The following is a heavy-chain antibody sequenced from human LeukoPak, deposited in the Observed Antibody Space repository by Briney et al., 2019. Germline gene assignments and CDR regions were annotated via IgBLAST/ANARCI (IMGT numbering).Heavy chain of an antibody. CDR2: IDQDGGGK. Sequence: GGSLTLSCAASGFTFSDYWMNWVRQAPGKGLEWVANIDQDGGGKYYLDSVKGRFTISRDNAKSSLYLQIDSLRAEDTAVYYCARGDWAPLDYWGQGSLLTVSS. V-gene: IGHV3-7*01. J-gene: IGHJ4*02. D-gene: IGHD2-21*02. CDR1: GFTFSDYW. CDR3: ARGDWAPLDY.